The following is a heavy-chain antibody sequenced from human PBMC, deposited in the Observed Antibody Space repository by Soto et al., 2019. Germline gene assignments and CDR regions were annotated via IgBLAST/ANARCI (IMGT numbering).Heavy chain of an antibody. D-gene: IGHD6-19*01. CDR2: ISGDGEST. CDR3: AKDNVYVGSASVIDY. CDR1: GFTFSAYG. J-gene: IGHJ4*02. Sequence: EVQLLESGGGLIQPGGSLRLSCAASGFTFSAYGMSWVRQAPGKRPEWLSAISGDGESTFYADSVKGRFTISRDNSNNTLYLQLNSLSAEDTAIYYCAKDNVYVGSASVIDYWGQGTLVTVSS. V-gene: IGHV3-23*01.